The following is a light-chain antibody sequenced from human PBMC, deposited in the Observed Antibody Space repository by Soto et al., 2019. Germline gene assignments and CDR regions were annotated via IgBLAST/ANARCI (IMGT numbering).Light chain of an antibody. CDR1: QSISSY. J-gene: IGKJ1*01. CDR2: AAS. V-gene: IGKV1-39*01. CDR3: QQSYSLWT. Sequence: QSPYSLSASLGDRVTITCRVSQSISSYLNWYQQKPGKAPKLLIYAASSLQSGVPSRFSGSGSGTDFTLTISSLQREDFATYYCQQSYSLWTFGQGTKVDIK.